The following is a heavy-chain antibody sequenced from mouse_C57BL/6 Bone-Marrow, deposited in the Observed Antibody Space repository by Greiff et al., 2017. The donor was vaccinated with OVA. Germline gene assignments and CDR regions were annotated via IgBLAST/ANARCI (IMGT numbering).Heavy chain of an antibody. V-gene: IGHV1-26*01. J-gene: IGHJ3*01. CDR3: ARPPYVEGWFAY. Sequence: EVQLQQSGPELVKPGASVKISCKASGYTFTDYYMNWVKQSHGKSLEWIGDINPNNGGTSYNQKFKGKATLTVDKSSSTAYMELRSLTSEDSAVYYCARPPYVEGWFAYWGQGTLVTVSA. D-gene: IGHD2-12*01. CDR1: GYTFTDYY. CDR2: INPNNGGT.